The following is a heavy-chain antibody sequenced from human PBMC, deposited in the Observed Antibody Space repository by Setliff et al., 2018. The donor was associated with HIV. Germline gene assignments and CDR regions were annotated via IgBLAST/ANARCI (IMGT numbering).Heavy chain of an antibody. J-gene: IGHJ4*02. CDR3: ARPPSYNWNFLPYFDY. CDR1: GGTFSSYA. Sequence: SVKVSCKASGGTFSSYAISWVRQAPGQGLEWMGGIIPIFGTANYAQKFQGRVTITTDESTSTAYMELSSLRSEDTAVYYCARPPSYNWNFLPYFDYWGQGTLFTVSS. D-gene: IGHD1-7*01. V-gene: IGHV1-69*05. CDR2: IIPIFGTA.